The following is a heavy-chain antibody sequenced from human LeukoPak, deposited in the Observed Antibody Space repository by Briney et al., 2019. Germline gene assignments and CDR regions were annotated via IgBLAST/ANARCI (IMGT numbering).Heavy chain of an antibody. V-gene: IGHV3-7*03. CDR1: GFTFSSYW. CDR2: IKQDGSEK. D-gene: IGHD2-15*01. Sequence: GGSLRLSCEGSGFTFSSYWMNWVRQAPGKGLEWVAHIKQDGSEKYYVDSVKGRFTISRDNAKNSLYLQMNSLRAEDTALYYCARESQYCSGGSCFLAGLDYWGQGTLVTVSS. CDR3: ARESQYCSGGSCFLAGLDY. J-gene: IGHJ4*02.